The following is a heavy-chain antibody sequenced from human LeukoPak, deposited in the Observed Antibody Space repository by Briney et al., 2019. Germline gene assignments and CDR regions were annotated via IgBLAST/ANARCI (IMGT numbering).Heavy chain of an antibody. CDR1: GYTFTNYG. CDR2: ISAYNGYT. V-gene: IGHV1-18*01. CDR3: ARDKAVTTEVTQHFQR. D-gene: IGHD4-23*01. Sequence: ASVKVSCKASGYTFTNYGISWVRQAPGQGLEWMGWISAYNGYTDYAQKFQFRVTMTTDTSTSTAYMELRSLRSDDTAVYYCARDKAVTTEVTQHFQRWGQGTLVTVSS. J-gene: IGHJ1*01.